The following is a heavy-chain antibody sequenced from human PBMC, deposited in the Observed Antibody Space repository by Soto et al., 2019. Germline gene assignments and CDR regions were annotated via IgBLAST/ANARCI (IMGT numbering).Heavy chain of an antibody. V-gene: IGHV3-7*01. CDR1: GFTFSSYW. CDR2: IKQDGSEK. J-gene: IGHJ4*01. D-gene: IGHD1-26*01. Sequence: SLRLSCAASGFTFSSYWMSWVRQAPGKGLEWVANIKQDGSEKYYVDSVNGRFTISRDNAKNSLYLQMNSLRAVDTAVDYCARDRGSTVGDTVNYWGQGTLVTVSS. CDR3: ARDRGSTVGDTVNY.